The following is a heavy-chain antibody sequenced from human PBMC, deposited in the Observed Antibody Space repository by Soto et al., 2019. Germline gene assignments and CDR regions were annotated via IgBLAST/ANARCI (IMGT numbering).Heavy chain of an antibody. D-gene: IGHD6-13*01. CDR2: IIPIFGTA. J-gene: IGHJ5*02. V-gene: IGHV1-69*13. CDR3: ARDGSSSWYSNWFDP. CDR1: GGTFSSYA. Sequence: EASVKVSCKASGGTFSSYAISWVRQAPGQGLEWMGGIIPIFGTANYAQKFQGRVTITADESTSTAYMELSSLRSEDTAVYYCARDGSSSWYSNWFDPWGQGTLVTVSS.